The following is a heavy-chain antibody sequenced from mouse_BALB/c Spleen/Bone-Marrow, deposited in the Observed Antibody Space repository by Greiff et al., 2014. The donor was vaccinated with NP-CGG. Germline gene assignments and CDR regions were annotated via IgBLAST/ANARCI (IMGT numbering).Heavy chain of an antibody. Sequence: QVQLQQSGAELARPGASVKLSCKASGYTFTSYWMRWVKQRPGQGLEWIGAIYPGDGDTRYTQKFKGKAALTADKSSSTAYMQLSSLASEDSAVYYCARGDRYAWFAYWGQGTLVTVSA. CDR1: GYTFTSYW. CDR2: IYPGDGDT. J-gene: IGHJ3*01. D-gene: IGHD2-14*01. V-gene: IGHV1-87*01. CDR3: ARGDRYAWFAY.